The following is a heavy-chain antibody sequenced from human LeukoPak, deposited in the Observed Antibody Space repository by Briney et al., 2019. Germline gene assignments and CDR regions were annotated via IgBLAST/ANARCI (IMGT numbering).Heavy chain of an antibody. V-gene: IGHV3-43*02. CDR1: GFTLGVFA. CDR3: ATWAFYHSLDV. D-gene: IGHD1-26*01. J-gene: IGHJ6*02. Sequence: PGGSLRLSCAASGFTLGVFAMHWVRQAPGKGLEWVSLIDKDGRSTYYADSVKGRFTISRDNSKNSLYLQMNSLRTEDTALYYCATWAFYHSLDVWGQGTTVTVSS. CDR2: IDKDGRST.